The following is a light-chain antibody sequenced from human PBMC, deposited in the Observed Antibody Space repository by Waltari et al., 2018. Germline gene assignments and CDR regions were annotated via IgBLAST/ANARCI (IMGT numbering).Light chain of an antibody. V-gene: IGLV3-27*01. CDR2: KDT. Sequence: SYELTQPFSVSVSPGQTATITCSGDVLAEKYARWFQQKPGQAPMLILYKDTDRASGIPGRFSGSSSGSSVTLTITGALPEDEADYYCHAAAGNIWFFGGGTKLTVL. J-gene: IGLJ3*02. CDR1: VLAEKY. CDR3: HAAAGNIWF.